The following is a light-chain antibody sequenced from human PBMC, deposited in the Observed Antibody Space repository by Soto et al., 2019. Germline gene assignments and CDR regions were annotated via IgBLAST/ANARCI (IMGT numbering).Light chain of an antibody. CDR3: QQRSNWLT. CDR2: DAS. Sequence: EIVLTQSPGTLSLSPGERATLSCRASQSVSSSYLAWYQQKPGQAPRLLIYDASNRATGIPARFSGSGSGTDFTLTISSLEPEDFAVHYCQQRSNWLTFGGGTKVDI. V-gene: IGKV3-11*01. J-gene: IGKJ4*01. CDR1: QSVSSSY.